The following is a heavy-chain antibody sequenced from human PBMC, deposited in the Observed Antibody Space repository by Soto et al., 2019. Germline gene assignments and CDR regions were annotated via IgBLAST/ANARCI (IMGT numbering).Heavy chain of an antibody. CDR2: INPIVSMS. D-gene: IGHD3-10*01. CDR1: GDTFSFYT. J-gene: IGHJ4*02. CDR3: AASYGSGYRAFDY. Sequence: QVQLVQSGTEVKKPGSSVKVSCKASGDTFSFYTINWVRQAPGVGLEWVGRINPIVSMSNYAQKFQGRVSMTADESTSTAYMELRSLRSDDTAMYFCAASYGSGYRAFDYWGQGALVIVSS. V-gene: IGHV1-69*02.